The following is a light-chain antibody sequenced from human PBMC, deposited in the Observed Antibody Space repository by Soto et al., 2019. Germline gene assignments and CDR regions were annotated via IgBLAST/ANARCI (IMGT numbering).Light chain of an antibody. V-gene: IGKV1-9*01. Sequence: DIQLTQSPSFLYASVGDRVSITCRASQGVIIDLAWYQQNPGKAPKLLIYAVSTLQSGVPSRFSGSGSGTEFTLTITGLQPEEFATYYCQQLNSYPRTFGQGTKVEIK. J-gene: IGKJ1*01. CDR1: QGVIID. CDR3: QQLNSYPRT. CDR2: AVS.